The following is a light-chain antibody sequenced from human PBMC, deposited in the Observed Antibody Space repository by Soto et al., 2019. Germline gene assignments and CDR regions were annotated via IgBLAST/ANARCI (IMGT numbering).Light chain of an antibody. CDR2: HTS. CDR3: QQYGSSRWT. Sequence: EIVMTQSPDTLSVSPGERATLSCRASQSISSNLAWYQHKPGQAPRLLIYHTSTRATGIPARFSGSGSGTEFTLTINRLEREDFAVYYCQQYGSSRWTFGQGTKVEI. J-gene: IGKJ1*01. V-gene: IGKV3-15*01. CDR1: QSISSN.